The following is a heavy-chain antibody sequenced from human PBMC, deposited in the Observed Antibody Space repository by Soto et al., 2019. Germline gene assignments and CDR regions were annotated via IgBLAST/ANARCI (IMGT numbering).Heavy chain of an antibody. D-gene: IGHD5-12*01. J-gene: IGHJ6*02. Sequence: SELLPPSGIASVGSISSTSWRCFGQPPAKGLEWIGFIHYTGRSNFNHSLSSRVTISVDTSKNQFSLKLTSVTAADTAVYYCARDREMATSFYYGMDVWGQGTTVTVSS. CDR3: ARDREMATSFYYGMDV. V-gene: IGHV4-59*01. CDR2: IHYTGRS. CDR1: VGSISSTS.